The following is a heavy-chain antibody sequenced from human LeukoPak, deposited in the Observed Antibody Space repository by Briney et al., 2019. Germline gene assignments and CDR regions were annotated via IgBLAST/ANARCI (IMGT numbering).Heavy chain of an antibody. J-gene: IGHJ4*02. D-gene: IGHD6-13*01. CDR2: ISSSSYT. CDR3: ARGRYSSSWYYFDY. Sequence: PGGSLRLSCAASGFTFSDYYMSWIRQAPGKGLEWVSYISSSSYTNYADSVKGRFTISRDNAKNSLYLQMNSLRAEDTAVYYCARGRYSSSWYYFDYWGQGTLVTVSS. CDR1: GFTFSDYY. V-gene: IGHV3-11*06.